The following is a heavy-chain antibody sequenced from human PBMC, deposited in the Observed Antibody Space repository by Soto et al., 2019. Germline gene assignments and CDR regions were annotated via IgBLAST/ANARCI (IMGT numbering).Heavy chain of an antibody. CDR3: ARSVMIQGTTRAMDV. D-gene: IGHD3-3*01. Sequence: PGGSLRVSWAASVFTFRSYCMTWVRRAAGKGLEWVSIVSDSGTDTYYADSVKGRFTVSRDNSKNTVFLQMNSLRAEDTAMYYCARSVMIQGTTRAMDVWGQGTTVTVSS. CDR2: VSDSGTDT. J-gene: IGHJ6*01. V-gene: IGHV3-23*01. CDR1: VFTFRSYC.